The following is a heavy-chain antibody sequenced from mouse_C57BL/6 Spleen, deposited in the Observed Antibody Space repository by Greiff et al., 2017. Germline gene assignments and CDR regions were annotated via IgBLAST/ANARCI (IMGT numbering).Heavy chain of an antibody. Sequence: VQLQQSGPELVKPGASVKISCKASGYTFTDYYMNWVKQSHGKSLEWLGDINPNNGGTSYNQKFKGKATLTVDKSSSTAYMELRSLTSEDSAVYYCARVCLTTLVAGDFDYWGQGTTLTVSS. CDR3: ARVCLTTLVAGDFDY. D-gene: IGHD1-1*01. J-gene: IGHJ2*01. CDR1: GYTFTDYY. V-gene: IGHV1-26*01. CDR2: INPNNGGT.